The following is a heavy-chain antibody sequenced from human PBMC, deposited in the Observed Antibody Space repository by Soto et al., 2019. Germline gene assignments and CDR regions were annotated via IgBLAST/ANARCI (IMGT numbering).Heavy chain of an antibody. CDR2: INPDSGVT. Sequence: GASVKVSCKASGYTFTSYYMHWVRQAPGQGLEWMGWINPDSGVTYYPHKFQDRVTMTRDTSISTAYMELSRLTSDDTALYYCARDRGVREVWGKGTTVTVS. V-gene: IGHV1-2*02. CDR1: GYTFTSYY. D-gene: IGHD2-8*01. CDR3: ARDRGVREV. J-gene: IGHJ6*03.